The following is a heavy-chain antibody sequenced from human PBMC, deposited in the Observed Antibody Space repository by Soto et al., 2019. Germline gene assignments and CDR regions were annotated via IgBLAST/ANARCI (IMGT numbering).Heavy chain of an antibody. D-gene: IGHD2-15*01. CDR1: GFTFSSYA. Sequence: PGGSLRLSCAASGFTFSSYAMSWVRQAPGKGLEWVSAISGSGGSTYYADSVKGRFTISRDNSKNTLYLQMNSLRAEDTAVYYCAKALNRGVAATINWFDPWGQGTLVTVSS. V-gene: IGHV3-23*01. CDR2: ISGSGGST. CDR3: AKALNRGVAATINWFDP. J-gene: IGHJ5*02.